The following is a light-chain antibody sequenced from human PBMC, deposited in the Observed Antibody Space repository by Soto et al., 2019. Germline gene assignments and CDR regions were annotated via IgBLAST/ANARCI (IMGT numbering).Light chain of an antibody. V-gene: IGKV3-20*01. CDR3: QQYGSSPRT. CDR1: QSVSSSY. CDR2: DAS. J-gene: IGKJ1*01. Sequence: EIVLTQSPGTLSLSPGERATLSCRASQSVSSSYLAWYQQKPGQAPRLLIYDASSRATGIPDRFSGSGSGTDFTLTISSVEPEDFAVYYWQQYGSSPRTFGKGTKVEIK.